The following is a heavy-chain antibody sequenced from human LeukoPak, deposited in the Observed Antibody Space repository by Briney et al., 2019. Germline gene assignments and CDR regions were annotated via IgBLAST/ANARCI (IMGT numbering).Heavy chain of an antibody. CDR2: IWYDGSNK. CDR3: ARDAEVAGFDY. Sequence: PGVSLRLSCAASGFTFGSYGMHWVRQAPGKGLEWVAVIWYDGSNKYYADSVKGRFTISRDNSKNTLYLQMNSLRAEDTAVYYCARDAEVAGFDYWGQGTLVTVSS. CDR1: GFTFGSYG. D-gene: IGHD6-19*01. V-gene: IGHV3-33*01. J-gene: IGHJ4*02.